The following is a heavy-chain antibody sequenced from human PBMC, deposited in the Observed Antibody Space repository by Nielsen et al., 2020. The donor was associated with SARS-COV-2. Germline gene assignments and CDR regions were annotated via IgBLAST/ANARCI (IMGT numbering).Heavy chain of an antibody. V-gene: IGHV5-51*01. Sequence: ESLKISCKGSGYRFTSYWIGLVRQMPGKGLEWMGIIYPGDSHTRYSPSFQGQVTISADKSISTAYLQWSSLKASDTAMYYCARHPPKADYYYYGMDVWGQGTTVTVSS. CDR2: IYPGDSHT. CDR3: ARHPPKADYYYYGMDV. J-gene: IGHJ6*02. CDR1: GYRFTSYW.